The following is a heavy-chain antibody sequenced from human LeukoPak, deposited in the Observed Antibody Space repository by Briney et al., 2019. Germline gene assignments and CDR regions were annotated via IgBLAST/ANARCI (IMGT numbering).Heavy chain of an antibody. CDR2: IYYSGST. CDR3: ARGVFGEYPFDY. Sequence: PSETLSLTCTVSGGSISSYYWSWIRQPPGKGLEWIGYIYYSGSTNYNPSLKGRVTISVDTSKNQSSLKLSSVTAADTAVYYCARGVFGEYPFDYWGQGTLVTVSS. V-gene: IGHV4-59*01. D-gene: IGHD3-10*02. J-gene: IGHJ4*02. CDR1: GGSISSYY.